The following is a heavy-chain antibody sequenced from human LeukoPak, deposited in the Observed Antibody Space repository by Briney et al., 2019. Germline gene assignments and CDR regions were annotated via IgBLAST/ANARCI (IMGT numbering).Heavy chain of an antibody. V-gene: IGHV4-34*01. CDR1: GGSFRGYY. Sequence: PSETLSLTCAVYGGSFRGYYWSWIRQPPGKGLEWIGEINHSGSTNYNPSLKSRVTISVDTSKNQFSLKLSSVTAADTAVYYCARLMPRYSYGYGSPGYFDYWGQGTLVTVSS. CDR2: INHSGST. D-gene: IGHD5-18*01. J-gene: IGHJ4*02. CDR3: ARLMPRYSYGYGSPGYFDY.